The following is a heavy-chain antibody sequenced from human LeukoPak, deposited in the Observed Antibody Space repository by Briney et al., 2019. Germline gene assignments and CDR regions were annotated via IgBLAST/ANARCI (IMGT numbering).Heavy chain of an antibody. V-gene: IGHV3-49*05. D-gene: IGHD3-22*01. Sequence: KTGGSLRLSCTASGFTFGDYAMSWFRQAPGKGLEWVGFIRSKAYGGTTEYAASVKGRFTISRDDPKSIAHLQMNSLKTEDTAVYYCTLALYTTYYYDSSGYYPPPDYWGQGTLVTVSS. CDR3: TLALYTTYYYDSSGYYPPPDY. J-gene: IGHJ4*02. CDR1: GFTFGDYA. CDR2: IRSKAYGGTT.